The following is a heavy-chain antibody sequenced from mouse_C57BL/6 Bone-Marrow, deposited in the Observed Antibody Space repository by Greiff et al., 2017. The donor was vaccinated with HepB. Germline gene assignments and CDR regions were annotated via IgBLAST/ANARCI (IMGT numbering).Heavy chain of an antibody. CDR1: GYTFTSYW. V-gene: IGHV1-64*01. Sequence: QVQLQQPGAELVRPGSSVKLSCKASGYTFTSYWMHWVKQRPGQGLEWIGMIHPNSGSTNYNEKFKSKATLTVDKSSSTAYMQLSSLTSEDSAVYYCARDRYVYFDYWGQGTTLTVSS. CDR3: ARDRYVYFDY. CDR2: IHPNSGST. J-gene: IGHJ2*01.